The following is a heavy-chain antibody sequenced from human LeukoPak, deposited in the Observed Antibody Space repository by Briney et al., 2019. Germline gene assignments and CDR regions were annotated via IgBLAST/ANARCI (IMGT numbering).Heavy chain of an antibody. CDR3: ARMVVVVPAAILGWLDP. CDR2: INHSGST. CDR1: GGSFSGYY. J-gene: IGHJ5*02. D-gene: IGHD2-2*02. V-gene: IGHV4-34*01. Sequence: SETLSLTCAVYGGSFSGYYWSWIRQPPGKGLEWIGEINHSGSTNYNPSLKSRVTISVDTSKNQFSLKLSSVTAADTAVYYCARMVVVVPAAILGWLDPWGQGTPVTVSS.